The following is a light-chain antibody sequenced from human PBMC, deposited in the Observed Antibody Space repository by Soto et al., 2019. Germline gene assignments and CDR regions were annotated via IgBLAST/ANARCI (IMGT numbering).Light chain of an antibody. J-gene: IGLJ3*02. V-gene: IGLV2-14*01. CDR1: SSDVGAYNY. CDR2: EVR. Sequence: QSALTQPASVSGSPGQSITISCTGTSSDVGAYNYVSWYQHHPGKVPKLIIYEVRNRPSGISSRFSGSRSGNTASLTISGLQSEDEGDYYCSAYTARSTLVFGGGTKVTVL. CDR3: SAYTARSTLV.